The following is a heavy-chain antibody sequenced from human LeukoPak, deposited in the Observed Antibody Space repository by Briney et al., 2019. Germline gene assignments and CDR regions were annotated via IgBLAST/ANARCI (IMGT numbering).Heavy chain of an antibody. J-gene: IGHJ1*01. V-gene: IGHV4-34*01. CDR2: INHGGST. CDR1: GGSISSYY. CDR3: ARYLDYGGNSRVFQH. D-gene: IGHD4-23*01. Sequence: SETLSLTCTVSGGSISSYYWSWIRQPPGKGLEWIGEINHGGSTNYNPSLKSRVTISIDTSKNQFSLKLSSVTAADTAFYYCARYLDYGGNSRVFQHWGQGTLVTVSS.